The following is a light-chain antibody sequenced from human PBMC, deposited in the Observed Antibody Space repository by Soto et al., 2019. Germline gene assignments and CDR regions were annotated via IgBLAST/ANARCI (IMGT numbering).Light chain of an antibody. Sequence: DIQMTQSPSSLSASVGDRVTISCRASQSVTTYLNWYQQKPGQAPKLLIYAASSLQTGVPSRFSASGTGTDFTLTISSLQPEDFATYSCQQTYDSPYTFGQGTKLDIK. V-gene: IGKV1-39*01. CDR1: QSVTTY. CDR2: AAS. CDR3: QQTYDSPYT. J-gene: IGKJ2*01.